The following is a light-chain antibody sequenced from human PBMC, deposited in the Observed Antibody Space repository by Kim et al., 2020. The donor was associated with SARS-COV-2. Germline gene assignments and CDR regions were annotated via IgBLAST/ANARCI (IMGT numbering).Light chain of an antibody. Sequence: QSALTQPASVSESPGQSITISCTGSSNDVGAYDHVSWYQQHPDKVPKLLIFNVNGRPSGVSSRFSGSKSGNTASLTISDLQTEDEADYYCSSYATSTTWVFGGWTQLTVL. V-gene: IGLV2-14*01. CDR3: SSYATSTTWV. J-gene: IGLJ3*02. CDR2: NVN. CDR1: SNDVGAYDH.